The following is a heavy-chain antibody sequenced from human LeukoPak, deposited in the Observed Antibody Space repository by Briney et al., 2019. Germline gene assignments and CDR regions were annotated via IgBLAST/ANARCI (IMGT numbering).Heavy chain of an antibody. D-gene: IGHD2-2*01. CDR2: IYPGDSDT. J-gene: IGHJ5*02. CDR3: ARWSSTSCYYGCWFDP. CDR1: GYSFTSYW. V-gene: IGHV5-51*01. Sequence: GESLKTSCKGSGYSFTSYWIGWVRQMPGKGLEWMGIIYPGDSDTRYSPSFQAQVTISADKSISTAYLQWSSLKASDTAMYYCARWSSTSCYYGCWFDPWGQGTLVTVSS.